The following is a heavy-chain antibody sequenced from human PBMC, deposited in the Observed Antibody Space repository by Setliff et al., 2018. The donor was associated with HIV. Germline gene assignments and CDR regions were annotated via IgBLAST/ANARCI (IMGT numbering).Heavy chain of an antibody. CDR1: NGSINNHY. Sequence: SETLSLTCTVSNGSINNHYWNWIRQSPGKGLEWIGYVYYSGSTKYNPSLKSRVTISVDTSKNQFSLNLRSVTAADTAIYYCATTTAPAGPFDYWGLGTLVTVSS. J-gene: IGHJ4*02. CDR2: VYYSGST. D-gene: IGHD1-1*01. V-gene: IGHV4-59*08. CDR3: ATTTAPAGPFDY.